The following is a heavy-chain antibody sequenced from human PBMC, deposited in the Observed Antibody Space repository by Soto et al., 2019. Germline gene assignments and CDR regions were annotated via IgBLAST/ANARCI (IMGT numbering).Heavy chain of an antibody. J-gene: IGHJ6*02. Sequence: GASVKVSCKASGFTFTSSAVQWVRQARGQRLEWIGWIVVGSGNTNYAQKFQERVTITRDMSTSTAYMELSSLRSEDTAVYYCAAPRYGYCSSTSCYLDSDYYYGMDVWGQGTTVTVPS. D-gene: IGHD2-2*01. CDR1: GFTFTSSA. CDR3: AAPRYGYCSSTSCYLDSDYYYGMDV. V-gene: IGHV1-58*01. CDR2: IVVGSGNT.